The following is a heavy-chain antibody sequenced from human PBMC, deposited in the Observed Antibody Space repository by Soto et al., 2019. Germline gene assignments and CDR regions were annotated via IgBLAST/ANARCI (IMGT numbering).Heavy chain of an antibody. CDR1: GGSISSSNW. J-gene: IGHJ5*02. V-gene: IGHV4-4*02. Sequence: SETLSLTCAVSGGSISSSNWWSWVRQPPGTGLEWIGEIYHSGSTNYNPSLKSRVTISVDTSKNQFSLKLSSVTAADTAVYYCARVYTYYYGSSLNWFDPWGQGTLVTVSS. CDR3: ARVYTYYYGSSLNWFDP. D-gene: IGHD3-10*01. CDR2: IYHSGST.